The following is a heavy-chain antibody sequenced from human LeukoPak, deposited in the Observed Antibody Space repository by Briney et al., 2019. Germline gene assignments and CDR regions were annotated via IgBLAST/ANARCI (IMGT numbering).Heavy chain of an antibody. J-gene: IGHJ1*01. V-gene: IGHV3-23*01. CDR1: GFTFSSYA. CDR2: ISGSGGST. Sequence: SGGSLRLSCAASGFTFSSYAMSWVRQAPGKGLEWVSAISGSGGSTYYADSVKGRFTISRDNSKNTLYLQMNSLRAEDTAVYYCATGHLAEYFQHWGQGTLVTVSS. CDR3: ATGHLAEYFQH.